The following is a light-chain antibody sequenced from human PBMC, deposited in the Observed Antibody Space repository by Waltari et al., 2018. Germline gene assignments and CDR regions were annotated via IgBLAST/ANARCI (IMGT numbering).Light chain of an antibody. Sequence: QSVLTQLPSASGTPGQGVTISCSGSSSNIGDNYVYWYQQFPGTSPKLLIHRNNRRPSGVPDEFTGSKTVTSAFLVISGLRSEDEADYHCATWDDSLSGWVFGGGTKVTVL. CDR1: SSNIGDNY. CDR2: RNN. CDR3: ATWDDSLSGWV. V-gene: IGLV1-47*01. J-gene: IGLJ3*02.